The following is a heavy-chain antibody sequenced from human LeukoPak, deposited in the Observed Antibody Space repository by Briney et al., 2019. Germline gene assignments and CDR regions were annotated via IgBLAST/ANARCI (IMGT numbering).Heavy chain of an antibody. J-gene: IGHJ6*02. CDR1: GFSFSSSD. CDR3: ARDITMVRGIIGYYYGMDV. CDR2: ISSSSSTM. V-gene: IGHV3-48*03. Sequence: PGGSLRLSCAASGFSFSSSDMNWVRQAPGKGLEWVSYISSSSSTMYYADSVKGRFTISRDNAKNSLYLQMNSLRDEDTAVYYCARDITMVRGIIGYYYGMDVWGQGTTVTVSS. D-gene: IGHD3-10*01.